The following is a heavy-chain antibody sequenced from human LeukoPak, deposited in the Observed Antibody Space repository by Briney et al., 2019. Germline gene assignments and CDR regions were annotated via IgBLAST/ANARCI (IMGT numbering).Heavy chain of an antibody. CDR2: IHTNDGT. Sequence: PSETLSLTCTVSGGSISGYYWSWVRQPAGKGLEWIGRIHTNDGTNFNPSLKSRVTMSLDTSKNQFSLKLTSVTAADTVVYYCARGAATYDFQYWGQGTLVAVSS. J-gene: IGHJ1*01. CDR3: ARGAATYDFQY. V-gene: IGHV4-4*07. D-gene: IGHD6-25*01. CDR1: GGSISGYY.